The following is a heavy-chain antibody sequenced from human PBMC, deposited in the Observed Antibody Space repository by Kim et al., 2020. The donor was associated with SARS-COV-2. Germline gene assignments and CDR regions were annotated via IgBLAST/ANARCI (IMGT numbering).Heavy chain of an antibody. CDR3: ARAVRSVRGRAV. CDR2: INHSGST. J-gene: IGHJ6*02. Sequence: SETLSLTCAVYGGSFSGYYWSWIRQPPGKGLEWIGEINHSGSTNYNPSLKSRVTISVETSKNQFSLKLRSVTTAETAVYYCARAVRSVRGRAVWGQGTTGTVPS. CDR1: GGSFSGYY. D-gene: IGHD4-17*01. V-gene: IGHV4-34*01.